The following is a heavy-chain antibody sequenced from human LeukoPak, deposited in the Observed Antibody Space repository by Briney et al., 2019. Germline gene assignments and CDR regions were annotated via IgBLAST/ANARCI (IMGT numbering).Heavy chain of an antibody. J-gene: IGHJ4*02. CDR3: ARARGYSYPFDY. V-gene: IGHV4-59*01. CDR1: GGSISSYY. Sequence: SETLSLTCTVSGGSISSYYWSWIRQPPGKGLEWIGYIYYSGSTNYNPSLKSRVTISVDTSKNQFSLKLSSVTAADTAVYYCARARGYSYPFDYWGQGTLVTVSS. D-gene: IGHD5-18*01. CDR2: IYYSGST.